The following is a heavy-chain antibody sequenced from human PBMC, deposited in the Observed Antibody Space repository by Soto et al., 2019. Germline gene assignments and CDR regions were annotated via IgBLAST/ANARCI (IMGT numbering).Heavy chain of an antibody. Sequence: GGSLRLSCADSGFTFSDYYMSWIRQAPGKGLEWVSYISSSSYTNYADSVKGRFTISRDNAKNSLYLQMNSLRAEGTAVYYCARDRGDYYDSSPLPDYWGQGTPVTVSS. V-gene: IGHV3-11*06. CDR2: ISSSSYT. CDR1: GFTFSDYY. J-gene: IGHJ4*02. D-gene: IGHD3-22*01. CDR3: ARDRGDYYDSSPLPDY.